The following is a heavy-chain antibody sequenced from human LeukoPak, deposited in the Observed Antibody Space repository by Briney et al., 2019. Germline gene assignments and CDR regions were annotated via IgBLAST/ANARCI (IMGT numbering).Heavy chain of an antibody. Sequence: GGSLRLSCAASGFTFSSYAMSWVRQAPGKGLEWVSAISGSGGSTYYADSVKGRFTISRDNSKNTLYLQMNSLRTEDTAVYYCARAGLDSSGQHPHDYWGQGTLVTVSS. CDR2: ISGSGGST. J-gene: IGHJ4*02. V-gene: IGHV3-23*01. CDR3: ARAGLDSSGQHPHDY. D-gene: IGHD3-22*01. CDR1: GFTFSSYA.